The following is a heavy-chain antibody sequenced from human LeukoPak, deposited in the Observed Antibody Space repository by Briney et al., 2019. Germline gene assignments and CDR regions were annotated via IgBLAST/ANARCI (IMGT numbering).Heavy chain of an antibody. CDR3: ARGGGSGSYYITPFDY. V-gene: IGHV1-3*01. CDR2: INAGNGNT. Sequence: ASVKVSCKASGYTFTSYAMHWVRQAPGQRLEWMGWINAGNGNTKYSQKFQGRVTITRDTSASTAYMELSSLRSEDTAVYYCARGGGSGSYYITPFDYWGQGTLVTVSS. D-gene: IGHD3-10*01. J-gene: IGHJ4*02. CDR1: GYTFTSYA.